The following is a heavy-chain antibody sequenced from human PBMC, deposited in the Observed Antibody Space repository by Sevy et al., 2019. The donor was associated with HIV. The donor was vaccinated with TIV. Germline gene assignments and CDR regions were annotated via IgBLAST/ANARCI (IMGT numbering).Heavy chain of an antibody. Sequence: SETLSLTCTVSGGSISSSSYYWGWIRQPPGKGLEWIGSIYYSRSTYYNPSLKSRVTISVDTSKNQFSLRLSSVTAADTAVYYCARQGYYDILTGYVASPDYWGQGTLVTVSS. CDR1: GGSISSSSYY. D-gene: IGHD3-9*01. V-gene: IGHV4-39*01. CDR3: ARQGYYDILTGYVASPDY. CDR2: IYYSRST. J-gene: IGHJ4*02.